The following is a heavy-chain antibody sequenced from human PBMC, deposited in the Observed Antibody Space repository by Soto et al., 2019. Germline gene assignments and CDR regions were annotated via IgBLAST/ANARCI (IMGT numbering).Heavy chain of an antibody. V-gene: IGHV1-18*01. CDR3: ARGGYYDSSGSRNYHYYGMDV. J-gene: IGHJ6*02. CDR1: GYTFTSYG. CDR2: ISAYNGNT. Sequence: ASVKVSCKASGYTFTSYGISWVRQAPGQGLEWMGWISAYNGNTNYAQKLQGRVTLTTDTSSRAAYMTLRSLRSDDTAVYFCARGGYYDSSGSRNYHYYGMDVWGQGTTVNSP. D-gene: IGHD3-22*01.